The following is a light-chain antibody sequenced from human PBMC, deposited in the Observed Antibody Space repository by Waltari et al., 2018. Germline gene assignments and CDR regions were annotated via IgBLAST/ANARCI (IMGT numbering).Light chain of an antibody. CDR1: DLGRTN. J-gene: IGLJ2*01. CDR2: DNS. Sequence: SYVVTQPPSVSLAPGKTATITCGGDDLGRTNVCWYQQRPGQAPVLVVYDNSDRSSGVPERFSGSNSGDTATLTISRVEVGDEADFYCQVWDSTTDHAIFGGGTKLTVL. CDR3: QVWDSTTDHAI. V-gene: IGLV3-21*03.